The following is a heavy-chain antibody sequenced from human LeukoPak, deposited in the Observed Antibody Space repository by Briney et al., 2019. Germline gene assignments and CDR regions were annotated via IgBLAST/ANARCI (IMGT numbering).Heavy chain of an antibody. CDR1: GFPFSSYA. V-gene: IGHV3-30*04. Sequence: GESLRLSCAASGFPFSSYAMHWVRQAPGKGLEWVAVISYDGSNKYYADSVKGRFTSSRDNSKNTLYLQMNSLRADDTAVYYCATTTVTAFYAFDIWGKGTMVTVSS. D-gene: IGHD4-17*01. CDR3: ATTTVTAFYAFDI. CDR2: ISYDGSNK. J-gene: IGHJ3*02.